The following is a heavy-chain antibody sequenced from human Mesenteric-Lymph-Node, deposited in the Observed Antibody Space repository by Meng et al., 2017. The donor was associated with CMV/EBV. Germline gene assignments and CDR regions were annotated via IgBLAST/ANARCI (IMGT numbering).Heavy chain of an antibody. Sequence: GSLRLSCAAYGGSFSDYYWSWIRQPPGKGLEWIGEINHRGSTNYNPSLKSRVTISVDTSKNQFSLKLTSVTAADTAVYYCARLACSSTSCAWDYYYHYVMDVWGQGTTVTVSS. CDR3: ARLACSSTSCAWDYYYHYVMDV. CDR2: INHRGST. J-gene: IGHJ6*02. D-gene: IGHD2-2*01. V-gene: IGHV4-34*01. CDR1: GGSFSDYY.